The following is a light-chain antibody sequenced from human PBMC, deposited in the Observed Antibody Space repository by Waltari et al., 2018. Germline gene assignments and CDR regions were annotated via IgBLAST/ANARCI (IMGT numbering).Light chain of an antibody. J-gene: IGLJ3*02. CDR2: SDD. Sequence: QSVLTQPTSASGTPGQRVTISCSGSDSNIGSDTVCGYYQLPGTAPKLLIYSDDQRPSGVPDRFSGSKSGTSASLAISGLQSEDEGDYYCATWDVSLNGWVFGGGTKLTVL. V-gene: IGLV1-44*01. CDR3: ATWDVSLNGWV. CDR1: DSNIGSDT.